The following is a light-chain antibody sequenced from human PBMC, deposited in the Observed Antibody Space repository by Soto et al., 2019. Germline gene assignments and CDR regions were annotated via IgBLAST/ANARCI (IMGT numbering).Light chain of an antibody. CDR2: EAS. J-gene: IGKJ4*01. CDR3: RQMHNNSRLT. CDR1: QIINTY. Sequence: IPMNKSASSLSATIGYRVAITCRSSQIINTYLNWYQHKPGKAPRLLIYEASRLQSGVPSRFSGSGSGTDFTLSIISRLQYEVSTFYYRQMHNNSRLTFGAGTKVDIK. V-gene: IGKV1-39*01.